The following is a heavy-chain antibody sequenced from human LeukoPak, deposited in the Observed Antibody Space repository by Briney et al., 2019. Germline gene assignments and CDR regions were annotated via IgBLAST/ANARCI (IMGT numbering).Heavy chain of an antibody. CDR2: IYPGDSDT. CDR1: GYSFTSYW. J-gene: IGHJ3*02. CDR3: ARSEGFLEWLSIRDVAFDI. Sequence: GESLKISCKGSGYSFTSYWIGWVRQMPGKGLEWMGIIYPGDSDTRYSPSFQGQVTISADKSISAAYLQWSSLKASDTAMYYCARSEGFLEWLSIRDVAFDIWGQGTMVTVSS. V-gene: IGHV5-51*01. D-gene: IGHD3-3*01.